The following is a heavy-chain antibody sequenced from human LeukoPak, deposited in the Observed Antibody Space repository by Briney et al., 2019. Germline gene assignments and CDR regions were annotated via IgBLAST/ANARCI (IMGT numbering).Heavy chain of an antibody. J-gene: IGHJ5*02. CDR3: ARSIQDIVLMVYGKGHNWFDP. CDR2: INPNSGGT. CDR1: GYTFTGYY. V-gene: IGHV1-2*02. D-gene: IGHD2-8*01. Sequence: GASVKVSCKASGYTFTGYYMHWVRQAPGQGLEWMGWINPNSGGTNYAQKFQGRVTMTRDTSISTAYMELSRLRSDDTAVYYCARSIQDIVLMVYGKGHNWFDPWGQGTLVTVSS.